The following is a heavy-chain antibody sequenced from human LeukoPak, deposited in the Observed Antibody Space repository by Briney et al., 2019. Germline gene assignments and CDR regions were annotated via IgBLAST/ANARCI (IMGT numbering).Heavy chain of an antibody. J-gene: IGHJ6*02. D-gene: IGHD3-3*02. CDR1: GFTFNNFA. CDR2: ISGSGGSS. CDR3: AKVPHFSDRRGFHGDYGMDV. V-gene: IGHV3-23*01. Sequence: GGSLRLSCAASGFTFNNFAMSWVRRAPGKGLEWVSSISGSGGSSYYADSVKGRFTISRDNSKNTLYLQMSGLRAADTAIYYFAKVPHFSDRRGFHGDYGMDVWGQGTTVTVSS.